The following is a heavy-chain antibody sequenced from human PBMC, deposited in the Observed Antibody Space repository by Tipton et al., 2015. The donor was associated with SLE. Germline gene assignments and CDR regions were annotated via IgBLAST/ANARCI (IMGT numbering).Heavy chain of an antibody. Sequence: TLSLTCAVSGYSISSGYYWGWIRQPPGKGLEWIGSIYHSGSTYYNPSLKSRVTISADTSKNQFSLKLSSVTAADTAVYYCARGNGWFDPWGQGTLVTVSS. V-gene: IGHV4-38-2*01. CDR1: GYSISSGYY. CDR2: IYHSGST. J-gene: IGHJ5*02. CDR3: ARGNGWFDP.